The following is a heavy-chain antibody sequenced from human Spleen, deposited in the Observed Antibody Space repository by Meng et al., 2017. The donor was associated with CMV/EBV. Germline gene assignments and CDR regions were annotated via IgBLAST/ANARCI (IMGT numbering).Heavy chain of an antibody. D-gene: IGHD2-15*01. CDR3: ARVGYCSCDSCSFRYFDF. Sequence: ESLKISCAASGFSVSSSSYYWSWIRQPPGEGLEWIGYIYYTGSTNYIPSLRSRVTMSVDTSKNHFSLTLTSVTAADSAVYFCARVGYCSCDSCSFRYFDFWGLGTLVTVSS. J-gene: IGHJ4*02. V-gene: IGHV4-61*03. CDR1: GFSVSSSSYY. CDR2: IYYTGST.